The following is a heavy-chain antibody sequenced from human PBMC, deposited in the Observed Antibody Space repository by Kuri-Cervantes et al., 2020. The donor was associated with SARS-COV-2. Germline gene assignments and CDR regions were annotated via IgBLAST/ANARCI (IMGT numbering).Heavy chain of an antibody. CDR2: IRSKANSYAT. J-gene: IGHJ6*02. V-gene: IGHV3-73*01. CDR1: GFTFSGSA. D-gene: IGHD3-10*01. CDR3: TMSPQSDIGGPRNYYYYGMDV. Sequence: ETLSLTCAASGFTFSGSAMHWVRQASGKGLEWVGRIRSKANSYATAYAASVKGRFTISRDDSKNTAYLQMNSLKTEDTAAYYCTMSPQSDIGGPRNYYYYGMDVWGQGTTVTVSS.